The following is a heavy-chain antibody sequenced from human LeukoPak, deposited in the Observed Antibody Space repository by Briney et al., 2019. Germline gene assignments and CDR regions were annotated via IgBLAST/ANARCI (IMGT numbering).Heavy chain of an antibody. CDR2: IKQDGSEK. J-gene: IGHJ4*02. D-gene: IGHD3-10*01. CDR1: GFNFSSYW. V-gene: IGHV3-7*03. CDR3: ARDRRGPFDY. Sequence: GGSLRLTCAASGFNFSSYWMSWVRQAPGKGLEWVANIKQDGSEKYYVDSVKGRFTISRDNAKNSLYLQMNSLRAEDTAVYYCARDRRGPFDYWGQGTLVTVSS.